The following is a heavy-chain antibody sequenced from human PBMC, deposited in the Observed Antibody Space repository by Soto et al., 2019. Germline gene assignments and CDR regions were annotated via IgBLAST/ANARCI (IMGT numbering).Heavy chain of an antibody. D-gene: IGHD3-9*01. CDR3: ARDLSLLTGWAYYGMDV. CDR1: GGTFSSYA. J-gene: IGHJ6*02. CDR2: IIPIFGTA. Sequence: QVQLVQSGAEVKKPGSSVKVSCKASGGTFSSYAISWVRQAPGQGLEWMGGIIPIFGTANYAQKFQGRVTITADESTSTAYMELSSLRSEDTAVYYCARDLSLLTGWAYYGMDVWGQGTTVTVSS. V-gene: IGHV1-69*01.